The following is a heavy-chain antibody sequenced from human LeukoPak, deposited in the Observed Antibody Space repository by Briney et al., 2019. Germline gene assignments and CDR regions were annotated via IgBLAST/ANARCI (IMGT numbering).Heavy chain of an antibody. J-gene: IGHJ4*02. CDR1: GYRFTSYW. Sequence: GESLKISCKASGYRFTSYWIGWVRQMPGKGLEWMGIISPVDSDTRYSPSFQGQVTISADKSITTAYLQWSSLKASDTAVYYCARLGVPYYFDYWGQGTLVTVSS. D-gene: IGHD2-8*01. V-gene: IGHV5-51*01. CDR2: ISPVDSDT. CDR3: ARLGVPYYFDY.